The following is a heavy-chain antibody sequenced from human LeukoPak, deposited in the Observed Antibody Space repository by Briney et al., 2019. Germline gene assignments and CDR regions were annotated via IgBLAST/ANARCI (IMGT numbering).Heavy chain of an antibody. CDR3: ARDRCGGNCYTFDY. J-gene: IGHJ4*02. V-gene: IGHV3-30*03. CDR2: VSYDGSDK. Sequence: PGGSLRLSCAASGFIFSTYGMHWVRRAPGKGLEWGAVVSYDGSDKYYADSVKGRFTISRDISKNTLYLKMDSLRAEDTAVYYCARDRCGGNCYTFDYWAQGTLVTVSS. CDR1: GFIFSTYG. D-gene: IGHD2-21*02.